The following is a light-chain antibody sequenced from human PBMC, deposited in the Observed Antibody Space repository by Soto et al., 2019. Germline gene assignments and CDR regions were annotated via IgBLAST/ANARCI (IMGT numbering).Light chain of an antibody. CDR3: QSYDSSLSGVA. V-gene: IGLV1-40*01. Sequence: QSVLTQLPSVSGAPGQRVTISCTGSSSNIGAGYDVHWYQQLPGTAPKLLIYVNTNRPSGVPDRFSGSKSGTSASLAITGLQAEDEADYYCQSYDSSLSGVAFGGGTQLTVL. CDR2: VNT. CDR1: SSNIGAGYD. J-gene: IGLJ7*01.